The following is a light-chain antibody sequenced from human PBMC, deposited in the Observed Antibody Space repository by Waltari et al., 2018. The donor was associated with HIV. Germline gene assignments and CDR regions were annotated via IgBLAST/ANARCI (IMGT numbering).Light chain of an antibody. Sequence: QPVLTQPPSASGTPGQRVTISCSGSSSNIENDNVYWYQQFPGAAPKLLIYKAPQRPSGVPDRFTGSKSGTSASLAIGGLRSEDEADYYCVGWDSRLRGYVFGTGTKVTVL. CDR2: KAP. V-gene: IGLV1-47*01. J-gene: IGLJ1*01. CDR1: SSNIENDN. CDR3: VGWDSRLRGYV.